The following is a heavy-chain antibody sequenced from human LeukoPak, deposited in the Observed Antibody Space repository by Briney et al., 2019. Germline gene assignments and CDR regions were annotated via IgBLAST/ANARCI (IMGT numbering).Heavy chain of an antibody. CDR1: GGTFSSYA. CDR2: IIPIFGTA. V-gene: IGHV1-69*13. J-gene: IGHJ5*02. CDR3: ASDNSHPTTGVFGGRVYWFDP. D-gene: IGHD3-10*01. Sequence: ASVKVSCKASGGTFSSYAISWVRQAPGQGLEWMGGIIPIFGTANYAQKFHGRVTITADESTSTAYTELSSLRSEDTAVYYCASDNSHPTTGVFGGRVYWFDPWGQGTLVTVSS.